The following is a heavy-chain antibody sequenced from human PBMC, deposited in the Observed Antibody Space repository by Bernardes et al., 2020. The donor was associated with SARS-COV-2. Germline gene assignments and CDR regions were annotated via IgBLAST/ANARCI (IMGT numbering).Heavy chain of an antibody. CDR3: ARGYSISWYEGLAY. CDR1: GFNFSSYA. Sequence: GGSLRLSCAASGFNFSSYAMNWVRQAPGKGLQWVSSITASTTYIQYTDSVEGRFTVSRDNAKNSLYLEMNSLRAEDTAVYYCARGYSISWYEGLAYWGQGTLVTVSS. D-gene: IGHD6-13*01. CDR2: ITASTTYI. V-gene: IGHV3-21*04. J-gene: IGHJ1*01.